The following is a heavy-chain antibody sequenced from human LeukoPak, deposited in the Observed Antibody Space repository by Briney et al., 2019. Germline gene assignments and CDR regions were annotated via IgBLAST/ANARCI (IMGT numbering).Heavy chain of an antibody. CDR3: ARADNYYDTSGYLFDN. CDR2: INHSGST. J-gene: IGHJ4*02. CDR1: GGSFSGYY. Sequence: SETLSLTCAVYGGSFSGYYWSWIRQPPGKGLEWIGEINHSGSTNYNPSLKSRVTISVDTSKNQFSLKLSSVTAADTAVYYCARADNYYDTSGYLFDNWGQGTLVTVSS. D-gene: IGHD3-22*01. V-gene: IGHV4-34*01.